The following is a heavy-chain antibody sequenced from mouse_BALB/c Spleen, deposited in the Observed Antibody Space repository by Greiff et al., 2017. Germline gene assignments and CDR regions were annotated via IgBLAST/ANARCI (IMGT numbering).Heavy chain of an antibody. J-gene: IGHJ4*01. V-gene: IGHV1-7*01. Sequence: VQLQQSGAELAKPGASVKMSCKASGYTFTSYWMHWVKQRPGQGLEWIGYINPSTGYTEYNQKFKDKATLTADKSSSTAYMQLSSLTSEDTAVYYCARERDYYGSSYDAMDYWGQGTSVTVSS. CDR2: INPSTGYT. D-gene: IGHD1-1*01. CDR1: GYTFTSYW. CDR3: ARERDYYGSSYDAMDY.